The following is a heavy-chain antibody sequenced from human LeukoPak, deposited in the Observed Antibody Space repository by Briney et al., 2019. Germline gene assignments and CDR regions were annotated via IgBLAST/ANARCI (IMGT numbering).Heavy chain of an antibody. V-gene: IGHV5-10-1*01. CDR1: GYSFTSYW. J-gene: IGHJ4*02. CDR3: ARQSRDGSKTRGYYFDH. D-gene: IGHD3-10*01. Sequence: GESLRISCKGSGYSFTSYWISWVRQMPGKGLGWMGRIDPSDSYTNYSPSFQGHVTISADKSISTVYLQWSSLKASDTAMYYCARQSRDGSKTRGYYFDHWGQGTLVTVSS. CDR2: IDPSDSYT.